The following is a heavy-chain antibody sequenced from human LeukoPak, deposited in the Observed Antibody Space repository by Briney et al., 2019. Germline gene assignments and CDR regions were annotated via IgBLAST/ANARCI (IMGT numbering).Heavy chain of an antibody. V-gene: IGHV4-59*01. CDR3: ARARYDILTGYYEYYFDY. D-gene: IGHD3-9*01. CDR2: IYYSGST. J-gene: IGHJ4*02. Sequence: SETLSLTCTASGGSISSYYWSWIRQPPGKGLEWIGYIYYSGSTNYSPSLKSRVTISVDTSKNQFSLKLSSVTAADTAVYYCARARYDILTGYYEYYFDYWGQGTLVTVSS. CDR1: GGSISSYY.